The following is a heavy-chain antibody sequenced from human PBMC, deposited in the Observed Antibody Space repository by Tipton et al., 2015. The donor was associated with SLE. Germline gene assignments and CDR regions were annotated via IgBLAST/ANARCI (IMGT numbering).Heavy chain of an antibody. CDR2: IYYSGST. CDR3: DVSSWSDAFDI. J-gene: IGHJ3*02. D-gene: IGHD6-13*01. CDR1: GGSIRSSSYY. V-gene: IGHV4-39*07. Sequence: TLSLTCTVSGGSIRSSSYYWGWIRQPPGKGMEWIGSIYYSGSTYYNPSLKSRVTISVDTSKNQFSLKLRSVTAADTAVYYCDVSSWSDAFDIWGQGTMVTVSS.